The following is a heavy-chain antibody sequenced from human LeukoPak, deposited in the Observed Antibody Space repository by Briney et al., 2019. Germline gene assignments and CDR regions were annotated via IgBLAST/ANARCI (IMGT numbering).Heavy chain of an antibody. D-gene: IGHD2-2*01. CDR2: ISSSSSYI. J-gene: IGHJ6*03. V-gene: IGHV3-21*01. CDR1: GFTFSSYS. CDR3: ARVHVDIVVVPAARFTYYYYMDV. Sequence: GGSLRLSCAASGFTFSSYSMNWVRQAPGKGLEWVSSISSSSSYIYYADSVKGRFTISRDNAKNSLYLQMNSLRAEDTAVYYCARVHVDIVVVPAARFTYYYYMDVWGKGTTVTVSS.